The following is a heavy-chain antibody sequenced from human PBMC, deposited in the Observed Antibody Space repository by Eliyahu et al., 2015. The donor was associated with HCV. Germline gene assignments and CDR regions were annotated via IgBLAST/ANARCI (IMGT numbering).Heavy chain of an antibody. V-gene: IGHV1-69*01. D-gene: IGHD2-15*01. J-gene: IGHJ4*02. CDR1: GGTFSRYA. CDR3: AREGGDYCSGGTCFFLY. Sequence: QVQLVQSGAEVKKPGSSVKVSCKASGGTFSRYAVSWVRQAPGQGLEWMGGIIPLFGTANYAQKFQGRVTISADESTSTASMELSSLRSEDTAVYYCAREGGDYCSGGTCFFLYWGQGTLVTVSS. CDR2: IIPLFGTA.